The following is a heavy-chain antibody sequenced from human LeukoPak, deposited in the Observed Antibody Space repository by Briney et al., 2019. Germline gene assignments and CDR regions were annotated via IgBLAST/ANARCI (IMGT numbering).Heavy chain of an antibody. V-gene: IGHV3-23*01. J-gene: IGHJ5*02. CDR2: IRDSGEA. Sequence: GGSLRLSCAASGFTFSSYAMSWVRQAPGKGLEWVGLIRDSGEAFYADFARGRFAISRDESENTLYLQMNSLRVEDTAVYFCARDRAANQDWVEFDPWGQGTPVIVSS. CDR3: ARDRAANQDWVEFDP. D-gene: IGHD3/OR15-3a*01. CDR1: GFTFSSYA.